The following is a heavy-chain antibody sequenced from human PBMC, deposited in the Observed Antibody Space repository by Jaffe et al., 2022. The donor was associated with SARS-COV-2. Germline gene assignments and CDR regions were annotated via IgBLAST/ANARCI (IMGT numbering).Heavy chain of an antibody. CDR1: GFTFSSYA. V-gene: IGHV3-23*01. J-gene: IGHJ4*02. CDR3: AKERVFDY. Sequence: EVQLLESGGGLVQPGGSLRLSCAVSGFTFSSYAMSWVRQVPGKGLEWVSGISGSGDSPYYADSVKGRFTISRDNSKNTLYLQMNSLRAEDTAVYYCAKERVFDYWGQGALVTVSS. CDR2: ISGSGDSP.